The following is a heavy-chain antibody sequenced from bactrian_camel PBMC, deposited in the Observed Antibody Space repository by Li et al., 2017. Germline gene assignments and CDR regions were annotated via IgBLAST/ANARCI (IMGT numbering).Heavy chain of an antibody. CDR1: GSTVDSSD. Sequence: HVQLVESGGGSVQAGETLRLSCTIFGSTVDSSDMNWYRQAPGNECRLVSTLYSDGRTYYADSVKGRFTLSQDNAKNQLHLQLDSLKTEDTAMYYCVREWDGGSWFRFGYGLHYWGKGTQVTVS. CDR2: LYSDGRT. D-gene: IGHD6*01. J-gene: IGHJ7*01. V-gene: IGHV3S55*01.